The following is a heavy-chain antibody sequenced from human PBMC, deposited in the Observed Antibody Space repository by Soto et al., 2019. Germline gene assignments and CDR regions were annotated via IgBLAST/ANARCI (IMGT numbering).Heavy chain of an antibody. D-gene: IGHD3-10*01. CDR1: GGSFSGYY. CDR2: INHSGST. V-gene: IGHV4-34*01. Sequence: SETLSLTCAVYGGSFSGYYWSWIRQPPGKGLEWIGEINHSGSTNYNPSLKSRVTISVDTSKNQFSLKLSSVTAADTAVYYCARSRFVFDYWGQGTVVTVSS. CDR3: ARSRFVFDY. J-gene: IGHJ4*02.